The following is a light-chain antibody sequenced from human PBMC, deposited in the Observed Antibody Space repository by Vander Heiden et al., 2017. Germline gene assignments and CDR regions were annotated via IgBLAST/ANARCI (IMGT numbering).Light chain of an antibody. CDR2: LGS. CDR3: MQALQTPWT. J-gene: IGKJ1*01. Sequence: EIEMTQSPSSLPVTPGEPASIPFRSSQSLLHQNGCNYLDWYLQKPGQSPQLLIYLGSNRASGVPDRFSGSGSGTDFTLKISRVEAEDVGVYYCMQALQTPWTFGQGTKVEIK. CDR1: QSLLHQNGCNY. V-gene: IGKV2-28*01.